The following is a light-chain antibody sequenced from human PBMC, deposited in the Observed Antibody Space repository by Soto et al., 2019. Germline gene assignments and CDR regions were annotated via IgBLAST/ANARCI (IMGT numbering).Light chain of an antibody. CDR3: NSYTSSGTVV. V-gene: IGLV2-14*03. J-gene: IGLJ3*02. Sequence: QSALTQPASVSGSPEESITISCTGASSDVGGYNYVSWYQHNPGKAPKLLIYDVTNRPSGVSVRFSGSKSGNRASLTISGLQAEDEADYYCNSYTSSGTVVFGGGTKLTVL. CDR2: DVT. CDR1: SSDVGGYNY.